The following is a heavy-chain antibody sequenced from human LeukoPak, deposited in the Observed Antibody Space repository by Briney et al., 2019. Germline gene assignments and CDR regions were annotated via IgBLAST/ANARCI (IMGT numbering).Heavy chain of an antibody. CDR3: AKGGFSSSWWPNYFDY. CDR2: ISSSGSTI. V-gene: IGHV3-48*03. D-gene: IGHD6-13*01. CDR1: GFTFSSYE. Sequence: GGSLRLSCAASGFTFSSYEMNWVRQAPGKGLEWVSYISSSGSTIYYADSVKGRFTISRDSAKNSLYLQMNSLRAEDTAVYYCAKGGFSSSWWPNYFDYWGQGTLVTVSS. J-gene: IGHJ4*02.